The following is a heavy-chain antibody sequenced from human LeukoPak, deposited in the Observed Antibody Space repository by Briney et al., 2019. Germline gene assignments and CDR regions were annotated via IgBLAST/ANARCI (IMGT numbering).Heavy chain of an antibody. CDR1: GFSVSDNY. Sequence: GGSLRLSCAASGFSVSDNYMHWVRRAPGKGLEWVSAISGSGGSTYYADSVKGRFTISRDNSKNTLYLQMNSLRAEDTAVYYCAKDLRYYDFWSGYSNWFDPWGQGTLVTVSS. D-gene: IGHD3-3*01. CDR3: AKDLRYYDFWSGYSNWFDP. CDR2: ISGSGGST. J-gene: IGHJ5*02. V-gene: IGHV3-23*01.